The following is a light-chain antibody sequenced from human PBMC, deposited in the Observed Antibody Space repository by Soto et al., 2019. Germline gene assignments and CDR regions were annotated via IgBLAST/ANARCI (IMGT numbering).Light chain of an antibody. V-gene: IGLV1-40*01. CDR3: QAFDNSLSASGV. J-gene: IGLJ3*02. CDR1: SSHIGATYD. CDR2: GNS. Sequence: QSVLTQPPSVSGAPGQRVTISCAGSSSHIGATYDIHWYQQLPGAAPRLLIYGNSNRPSGVPDRFAGSESGTSASLAIIGLRVEDEGIYYCQAFDNSLSASGVFGGGTKLTVL.